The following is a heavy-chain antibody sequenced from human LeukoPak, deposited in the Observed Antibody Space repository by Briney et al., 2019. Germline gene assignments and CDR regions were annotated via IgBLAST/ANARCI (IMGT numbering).Heavy chain of an antibody. J-gene: IGHJ4*02. CDR1: GYTFTGHH. D-gene: IGHD3-22*01. CDR2: INPKSGGI. Sequence: EASVKVSCKASGYTFTGHHMHWVRQAPGQGLEWMGWINPKSGGINYAQKFQGRVTMTRDTSIRTAYMELSRLRSDDTAVYFCARDYYDSTGYPDYWGQGTLVTVSS. CDR3: ARDYYDSTGYPDY. V-gene: IGHV1-2*02.